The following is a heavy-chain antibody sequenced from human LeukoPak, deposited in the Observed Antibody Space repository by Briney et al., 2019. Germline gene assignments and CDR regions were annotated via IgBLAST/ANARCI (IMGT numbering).Heavy chain of an antibody. CDR2: IVVGSGNT. V-gene: IGHV1-58*02. CDR1: GFTFTSSA. D-gene: IGHD3-3*01. Sequence: SVKVTCKASGFTFTSSAMQWVRQARGQRLEWIGWIVVGSGNTNYAQKSPERVTITRDMSTSTAYMKLSSLRSEDTAVRYCAATSVYYHFWSGYSGAYYSMYASGTGETVTVSS. J-gene: IGHJ6*03. CDR3: AATSVYYHFWSGYSGAYYSMYA.